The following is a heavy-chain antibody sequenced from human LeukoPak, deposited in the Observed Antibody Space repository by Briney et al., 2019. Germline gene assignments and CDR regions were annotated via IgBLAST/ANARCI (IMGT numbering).Heavy chain of an antibody. D-gene: IGHD1-26*01. CDR2: ISGSGGST. Sequence: PGGSLRLSCAASGFTFSSYAMSWVRQAPGKGLEWVSAISGSGGSTSYVDSVKGRFTISRDNSKNTLYLQMNSLKAEDTAVYYCAKRSIKWEQQSSSRDWGQGTLVTVSS. J-gene: IGHJ4*02. CDR1: GFTFSSYA. V-gene: IGHV3-23*01. CDR3: AKRSIKWEQQSSSRD.